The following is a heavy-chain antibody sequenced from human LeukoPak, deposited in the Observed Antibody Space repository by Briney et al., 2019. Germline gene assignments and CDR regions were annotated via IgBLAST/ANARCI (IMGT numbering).Heavy chain of an antibody. CDR1: GGSFSGYY. V-gene: IGHV4-34*09. Sequence: SETLSLTCAVYGGSFSGYYWSWIRQPPGKGLEWIGYIYYSGSTYYNPSLKSRVTISVDTSKNQFSLKLSSVTAADTAVYYCARDGPVTWGYYGMDVWGQGTTVTVSS. D-gene: IGHD7-27*01. CDR3: ARDGPVTWGYYGMDV. CDR2: IYYSGST. J-gene: IGHJ6*02.